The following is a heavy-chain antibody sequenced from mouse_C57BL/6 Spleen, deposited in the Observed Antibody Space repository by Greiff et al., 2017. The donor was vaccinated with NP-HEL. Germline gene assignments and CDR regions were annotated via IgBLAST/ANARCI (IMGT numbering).Heavy chain of an antibody. Sequence: QVQLKQSGPGLVQPSQCLSITCTVSGFSFTSYGVHWVRQSPGKGLEWLGVIWSGGSTDYNADFISRMSISKDNSKSQVFFKMNSLQADDTAIYYCARTGNSNWDEGFAYWGQGTLVTVSA. V-gene: IGHV2-2*01. CDR2: IWSGGST. D-gene: IGHD4-1*02. J-gene: IGHJ3*01. CDR1: GFSFTSYG. CDR3: ARTGNSNWDEGFAY.